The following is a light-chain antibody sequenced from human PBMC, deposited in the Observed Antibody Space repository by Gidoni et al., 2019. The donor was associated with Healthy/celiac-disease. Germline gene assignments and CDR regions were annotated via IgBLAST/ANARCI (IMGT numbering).Light chain of an antibody. CDR3: QQRSNWPWT. J-gene: IGKJ1*01. CDR1: QSVSSY. CDR2: DAS. Sequence: EIVLTQSPATLSLSPGERATLTCRASQSVSSYLAWYQQKPGQAPRLLIYDASNRATGIPARFSGSVSGTAFTLTISSLEPEDFAVYYCQQRSNWPWTFGQGTKVEIK. V-gene: IGKV3-11*01.